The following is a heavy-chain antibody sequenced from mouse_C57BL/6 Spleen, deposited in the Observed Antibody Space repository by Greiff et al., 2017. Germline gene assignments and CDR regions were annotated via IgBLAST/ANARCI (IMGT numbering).Heavy chain of an antibody. J-gene: IGHJ2*01. CDR1: GFTFSSYA. CDR2: ISDGGSYT. Sequence: EVKVVESGGGLVKPGGSLKLSCAASGFTFSSYAMSWVRQTPEKRLEGVATISDGGSYTYYPDNVKGRFTISRDNAKNNLYLQMSHMKSEDTAMYYCARDEGYYFDYWGQGTTLTVSS. CDR3: ARDEGYYFDY. V-gene: IGHV5-4*01.